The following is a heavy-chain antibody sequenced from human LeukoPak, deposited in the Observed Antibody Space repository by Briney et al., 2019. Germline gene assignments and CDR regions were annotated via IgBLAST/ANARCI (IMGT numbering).Heavy chain of an antibody. V-gene: IGHV3-30*04. Sequence: GGSLRLSCAASGFTFSSYAMHWVRQAPGKGLEWVAVISYDGSNKYYADSVKGRFTISRDNSKNTLYLQMNSLSAEDTAVYYCAKDHQLWFGINDAFDIWGQGTMVTVSS. CDR1: GFTFSSYA. J-gene: IGHJ3*02. CDR2: ISYDGSNK. D-gene: IGHD3-10*01. CDR3: AKDHQLWFGINDAFDI.